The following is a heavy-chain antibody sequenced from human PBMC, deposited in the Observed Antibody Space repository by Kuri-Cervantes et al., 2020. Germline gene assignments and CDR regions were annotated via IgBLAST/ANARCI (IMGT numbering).Heavy chain of an antibody. CDR1: GGSFSVYY. Sequence: GSLRLSCVVYGGSFSVYYWNWIRQPPGKGLEWIGDINHSGSTNYNPSLKSRVTISVATSKNQFPLKLSSVTAADTAVYYCARGSRMDYDFWSGYFLEYWGQGTLVTVSS. V-gene: IGHV4-34*01. CDR2: INHSGST. D-gene: IGHD3-3*01. J-gene: IGHJ4*02. CDR3: ARGSRMDYDFWSGYFLEY.